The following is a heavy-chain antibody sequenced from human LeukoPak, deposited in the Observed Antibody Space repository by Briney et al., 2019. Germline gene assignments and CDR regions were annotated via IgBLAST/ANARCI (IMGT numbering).Heavy chain of an antibody. J-gene: IGHJ4*02. D-gene: IGHD3-10*01. CDR2: INPSGGST. CDR1: GYTFINYH. CDR3: ARAGIFDY. V-gene: IGHV1-46*01. Sequence: ASVRVSCKASGYTFINYHLHWVRQAPGQGLEWMGIINPSGGSTSYAQKFQGRVTMTRDTSTSTVYMELSSLRSEDTAVYYCARAGIFDYWGQGTLVIVSS.